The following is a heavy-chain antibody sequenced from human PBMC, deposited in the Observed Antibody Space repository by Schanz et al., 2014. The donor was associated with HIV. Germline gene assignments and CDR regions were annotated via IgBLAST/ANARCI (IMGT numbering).Heavy chain of an antibody. V-gene: IGHV1-8*02. J-gene: IGHJ3*01. CDR1: GYTFSDYD. D-gene: IGHD2-21*01. Sequence: QVQLVQSGAEVKKPGASVRVSCETSGYTFSDYDINWVRRAAGQGLEWMAWINPKSGNTGYAQRFQGRVTVTMSTSKRTIYMELSGLTSEDTAVYYCTRAGLWYNAGDFYGSAFDVWGPGTAVTVSS. CDR3: TRAGLWYNAGDFYGSAFDV. CDR2: INPKSGNT.